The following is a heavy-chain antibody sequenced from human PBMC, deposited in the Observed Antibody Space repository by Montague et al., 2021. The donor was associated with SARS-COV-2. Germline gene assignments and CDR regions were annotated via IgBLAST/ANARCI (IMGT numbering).Heavy chain of an antibody. V-gene: IGHV4-61*02. CDR2: IYTSGST. CDR1: GASISSGSYY. D-gene: IGHD3-9*01. Sequence: TLSLTCTVSGASISSGSYYWTWIRQPTGKGLEWIGRIYTSGSTNYNPSLKSRGTISVDTSKNQFSLKLSSVTAADTAVYYCARESLHLTGYYNDYFDYWGQGTLVTVAS. J-gene: IGHJ4*02. CDR3: ARESLHLTGYYNDYFDY.